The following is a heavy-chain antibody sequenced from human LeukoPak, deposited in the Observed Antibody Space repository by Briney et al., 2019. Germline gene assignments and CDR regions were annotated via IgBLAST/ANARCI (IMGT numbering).Heavy chain of an antibody. CDR2: ISGSGDST. D-gene: IGHD2-15*01. V-gene: IGHV3-23*01. CDR3: AKDLGRFADLLDAFDT. Sequence: GGSLRLSCAVSGFPFIIGNHAMSWVRQAPGKGLEWVSTISGSGDSTYYADSVKGRFIISRDNSKNMLYLQMNSLRGEDTAVYYCAKDLGRFADLLDAFDTWGQGTMVIVSS. CDR1: GFPFIIGNHA. J-gene: IGHJ3*02.